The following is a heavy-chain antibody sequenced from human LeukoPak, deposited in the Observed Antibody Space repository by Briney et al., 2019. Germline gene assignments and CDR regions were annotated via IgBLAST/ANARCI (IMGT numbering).Heavy chain of an antibody. D-gene: IGHD2-2*01. V-gene: IGHV1-2*02. CDR1: GYTFTGFY. Sequence: ASVTLLCNASGYTFTGFYMHWVRQAPGQGLEWMGWINPKSGGTNYAQKFQGRVTMTRDTSIHTAYMELSRLRSDDTAVYYCAREEYVFLPWREGTLVTVSS. CDR2: INPKSGGT. CDR3: AREEYVFLP. J-gene: IGHJ5*02.